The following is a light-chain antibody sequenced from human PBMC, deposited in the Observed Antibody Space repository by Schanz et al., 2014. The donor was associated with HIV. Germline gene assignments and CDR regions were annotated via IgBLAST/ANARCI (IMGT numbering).Light chain of an antibody. CDR1: SSDVGGYNY. V-gene: IGLV2-8*01. CDR3: AAWDVLLNGPV. J-gene: IGLJ7*01. CDR2: EVS. Sequence: QSALTQPPSASGSPGQSVTISCTGTSSDVGGYNYVSWYQQHPGKAPKLMIYEVSKRPSGVPDRFSGSKSGNTASLTVSGLQAEDEADYYCAAWDVLLNGPVFGGGPQLTVL.